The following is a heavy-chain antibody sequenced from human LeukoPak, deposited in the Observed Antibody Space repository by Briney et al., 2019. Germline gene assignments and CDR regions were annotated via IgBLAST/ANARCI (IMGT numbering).Heavy chain of an antibody. CDR3: ARGPTNLYYYDSSGYLFDY. J-gene: IGHJ4*02. CDR1: GGTFSSYA. Sequence: GASVKVSCKASGGTFSSYAISWVRQAPGQGLEWMGGIIPIFGTANYAQKFQGRVTITADESTSTAHMELSSLRSEDTAVYYCARGPTNLYYYDSSGYLFDYWGQGTLVTVSS. V-gene: IGHV1-69*13. CDR2: IIPIFGTA. D-gene: IGHD3-22*01.